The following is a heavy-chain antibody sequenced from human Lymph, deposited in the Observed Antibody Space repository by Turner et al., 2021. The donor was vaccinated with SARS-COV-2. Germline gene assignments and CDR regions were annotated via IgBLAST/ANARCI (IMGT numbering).Heavy chain of an antibody. J-gene: IGHJ3*02. V-gene: IGHV1-69*10. D-gene: IGHD1-26*01. CDR2: IIPIRSIA. Sequence: QVQLVQSGAEVKKPGSSVTVSCKASGGTFSTYVISWVRQAPGQGLEWMGGIIPIRSIANYAQKFQGRVTITADKSTSTAYMELSSLRSEDTAVYHCARRHSGNYDAFDIWGQGTMVTVSS. CDR1: GGTFSTYV. CDR3: ARRHSGNYDAFDI.